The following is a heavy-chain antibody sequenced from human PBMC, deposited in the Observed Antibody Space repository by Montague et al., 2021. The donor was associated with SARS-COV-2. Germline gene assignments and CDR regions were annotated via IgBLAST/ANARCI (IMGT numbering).Heavy chain of an antibody. CDR2: INHSGST. D-gene: IGHD2-2*01. CDR1: GGSFSGYY. CDR3: TREGYQVLWSDYYYYGMDV. Sequence: SETLSLTCAVYGGSFSGYYWCWIRQPPGKGLEWIGEINHSGSTNYNPSLKSRVTISVDTSKNQFSLKLSSVTAAGTAVYYCTREGYQVLWSDYYYYGMDVWGQGTTVTVSS. V-gene: IGHV4-34*01. J-gene: IGHJ6*02.